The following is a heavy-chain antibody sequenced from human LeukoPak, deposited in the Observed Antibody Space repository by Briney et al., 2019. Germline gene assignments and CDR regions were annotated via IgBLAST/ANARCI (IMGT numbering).Heavy chain of an antibody. D-gene: IGHD3-10*01. V-gene: IGHV1-2*02. J-gene: IGHJ4*02. CDR2: INPNSGGT. Sequence: ASVKVSCKASGYTFTGYYMHWVRQAPGQGLEWMGWINPNSGGTNYAQKFQGRVTMTRDTSISTAYMELSRLRSDDTAVYYCARGVTMVRGAQPGGYWGQGNLVNVSS. CDR1: GYTFTGYY. CDR3: ARGVTMVRGAQPGGY.